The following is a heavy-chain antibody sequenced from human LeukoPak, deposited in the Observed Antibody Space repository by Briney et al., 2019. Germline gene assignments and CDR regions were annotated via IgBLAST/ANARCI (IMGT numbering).Heavy chain of an antibody. CDR3: ANLPVAGINEGGGAFHI. Sequence: SETLSLTCAVSGDSISSHYWCWIRQPPGKGLELIGYISYSGSTNYNPSLKSRASISVDTSKNQFSLRLSSVTAADTATYYCANLPVAGINEGGGAFHIWGQGTMVTVSS. CDR1: GDSISSHY. V-gene: IGHV4-59*11. CDR2: ISYSGST. D-gene: IGHD6-19*01. J-gene: IGHJ3*02.